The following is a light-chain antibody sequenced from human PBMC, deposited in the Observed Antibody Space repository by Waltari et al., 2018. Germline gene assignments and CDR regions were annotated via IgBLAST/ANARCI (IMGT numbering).Light chain of an antibody. V-gene: IGKV3-20*01. CDR3: QQYSSSVMYT. J-gene: IGKJ2*01. CDR1: QTVSWNR. Sequence: CRSTQTVSWNRIAWYLHKPAKAPRLLYSASGRATGSPDRFSGSGCGTDFSLIISRVEPEDSAVYYCQQYSSSVMYTFGQGTKVEI. CDR2: SAS.